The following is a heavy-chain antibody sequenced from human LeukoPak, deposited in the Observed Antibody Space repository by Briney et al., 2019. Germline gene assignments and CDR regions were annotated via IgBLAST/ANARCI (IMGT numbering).Heavy chain of an antibody. J-gene: IGHJ5*02. CDR1: GGSITNYY. CDR2: ISSSGST. V-gene: IGHV4-4*07. D-gene: IGHD4-11*01. CDR3: ARAINDYSNYEVLTDNWFDP. Sequence: SETLSLTCTVSGGSITNYYWSWVRQPAGKGLEWIGRISSSGSTNYNPSLKSRVTISVGTSKNHFSLKLSSVTAADTAVYYCARAINDYSNYEVLTDNWFDPWGQGTLVTVSS.